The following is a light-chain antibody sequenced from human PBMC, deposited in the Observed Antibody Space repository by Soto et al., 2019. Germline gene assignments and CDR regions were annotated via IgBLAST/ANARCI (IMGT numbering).Light chain of an antibody. V-gene: IGKV1-27*01. J-gene: IGKJ3*01. CDR1: QGISNY. CDR3: QHYHSPPFT. CDR2: AAS. Sequence: DIQMTQSPSSLSAFVGDSVTFTCRVSQGISNYLAWYHQKPGKVPKLLVYAASTLQSGVPSRFTGSGSGTEFTLTIRSLQPEDVGTYYCQHYHSPPFTFGPGTKLEIK.